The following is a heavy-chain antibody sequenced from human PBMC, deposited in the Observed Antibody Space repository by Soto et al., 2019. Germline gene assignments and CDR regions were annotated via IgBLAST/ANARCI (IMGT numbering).Heavy chain of an antibody. D-gene: IGHD4-17*01. J-gene: IGHJ4*02. V-gene: IGHV3-23*01. Sequence: PGGSLRLSCGASGFTFSSYAMSWVRQAPGKGLEWVSAISGSGGSTYYADSVKGRFTISRDNSKNTLYLQMNSLRAEDTAVYYCAKAHDYGDYPDYCGQGTLVTVSS. CDR3: AKAHDYGDYPDY. CDR2: ISGSGGST. CDR1: GFTFSSYA.